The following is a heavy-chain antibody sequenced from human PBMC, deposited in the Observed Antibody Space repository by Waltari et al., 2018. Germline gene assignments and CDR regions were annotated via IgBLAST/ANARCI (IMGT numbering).Heavy chain of an antibody. CDR1: GFSLSNYG. J-gene: IGHJ4*02. D-gene: IGHD3-10*01. CDR2: TWSDGSVE. Sequence: QVQLVESGGGVVQPGKSLRLSCVASGFSLSNYGMHWVRQAPGRGLEWVALTWSDGSVEYYADSVRGRFTVSRDNSKNILYLDMGSLRVDDTATYYCAKDAFGNTYLDYWGQGTLVTVSS. V-gene: IGHV3-33*03. CDR3: AKDAFGNTYLDY.